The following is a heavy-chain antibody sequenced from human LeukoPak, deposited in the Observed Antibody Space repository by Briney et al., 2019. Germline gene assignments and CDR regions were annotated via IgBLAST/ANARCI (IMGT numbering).Heavy chain of an antibody. V-gene: IGHV1-2*02. Sequence: ASVKVSCKASGYTFTGYYMHWVRQAPGQGLEWMGWINPNSGGTNYAQKFQGRVTMTRDTSISTAYMELSRLRSDDTAIYYCARDLPGNSYGSYWGQGTLVTVSS. CDR1: GYTFTGYY. CDR2: INPNSGGT. D-gene: IGHD5-18*01. CDR3: ARDLPGNSYGSY. J-gene: IGHJ4*02.